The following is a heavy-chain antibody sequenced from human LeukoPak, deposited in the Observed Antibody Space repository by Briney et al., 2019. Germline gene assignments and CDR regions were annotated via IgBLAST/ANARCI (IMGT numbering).Heavy chain of an antibody. D-gene: IGHD6-19*01. V-gene: IGHV3-20*04. Sequence: GGSLRLSCAASGFTFDDYGMSWVRQAPGKGLEWVSSIKWNGGSTGYADSVKGRFTISRDNAKNSLYLQMNSLRAEDTALYYCAPEGGIAVAGTWVYWGQGTLVTVSS. CDR3: APEGGIAVAGTWVY. J-gene: IGHJ4*02. CDR1: GFTFDDYG. CDR2: IKWNGGST.